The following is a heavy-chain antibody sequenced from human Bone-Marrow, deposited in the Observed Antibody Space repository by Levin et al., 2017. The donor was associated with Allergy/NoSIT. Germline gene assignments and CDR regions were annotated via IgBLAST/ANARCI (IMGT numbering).Heavy chain of an antibody. CDR3: SRGLDHVDV. Sequence: LSLTCAASGFSFRMYWMTWVRQVPGKGLEWVADIDQDEGQKYYVESVKGRFVISRDNAKTSLYLQMNSLTVADTAVYFCSRGLDHVDVWGQGTMVTVSS. V-gene: IGHV3-7*03. D-gene: IGHD1-1*01. CDR2: IDQDEGQK. CDR1: GFSFRMYW. J-gene: IGHJ6*02.